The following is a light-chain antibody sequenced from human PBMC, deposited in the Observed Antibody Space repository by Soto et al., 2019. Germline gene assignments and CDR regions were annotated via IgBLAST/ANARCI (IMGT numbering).Light chain of an antibody. CDR3: SSYTSSTTWV. Sequence: QSVLTQPASVSGSPGQSITISCTGTSSGVGAYNYVSWYQQHPGKAPKLMIYEVSYRPSGVSDRFSGSRSGNTASLTISGLQAEDESDYYCSSYTSSTTWVFGGGTKLTVL. CDR2: EVS. CDR1: SSGVGAYNY. J-gene: IGLJ3*02. V-gene: IGLV2-14*01.